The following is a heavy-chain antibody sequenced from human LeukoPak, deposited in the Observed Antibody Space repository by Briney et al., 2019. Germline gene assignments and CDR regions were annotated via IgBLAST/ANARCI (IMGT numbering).Heavy chain of an antibody. CDR3: ARDSGIYRTIDY. V-gene: IGHV3-21*01. Sequence: PWGYLRRDRLAAGFTFNNNSMNWVRQAPGHGLEWVPSISSSSTYIYHADSVKGRFTISRDNAKNSLYLQMNSLRAEDTAVYYCARDSGIYRTIDYWGQGTLVTVSS. D-gene: IGHD1-26*01. CDR2: ISSSSTYI. CDR1: GFTFNNNS. J-gene: IGHJ4*02.